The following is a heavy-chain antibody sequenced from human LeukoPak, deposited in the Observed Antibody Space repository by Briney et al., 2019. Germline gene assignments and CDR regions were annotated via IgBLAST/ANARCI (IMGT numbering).Heavy chain of an antibody. J-gene: IGHJ4*02. D-gene: IGHD5-18*01. Sequence: PSETLSLTCTVSGGSISTYYWSWIRKPPGKGLEWIGYMQSTGNSKYNPSLRSRVTMFVDTSKNQVALILSSVTAADTAVYYCARDKRHSYGRYFDHWGQGALVTVSS. CDR2: MQSTGNS. CDR3: ARDKRHSYGRYFDH. V-gene: IGHV4-59*01. CDR1: GGSISTYY.